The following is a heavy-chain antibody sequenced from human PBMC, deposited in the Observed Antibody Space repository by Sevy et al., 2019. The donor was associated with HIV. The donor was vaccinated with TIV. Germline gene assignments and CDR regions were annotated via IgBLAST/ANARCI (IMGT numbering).Heavy chain of an antibody. CDR2: MYNTWST. Sequence: SETLSLTCTVSGGSISSYLWSWIRQPPGRGLEWIGYMYNTWSTNYNPSRKSRVTISLDTSKNQFSLKLSSVTAADTAVYYCARHQTTAVLYAFDLWGQGTMVTVSS. D-gene: IGHD2-21*02. J-gene: IGHJ3*01. CDR3: ARHQTTAVLYAFDL. CDR1: GGSISSYL. V-gene: IGHV4-59*08.